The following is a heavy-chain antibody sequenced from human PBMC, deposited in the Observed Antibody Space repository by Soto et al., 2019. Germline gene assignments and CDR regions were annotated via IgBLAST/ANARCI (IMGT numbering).Heavy chain of an antibody. Sequence: SETLSLTCTVSGGSISSCYWSWIRQPPGKGLEWIGYIYYSGSTNYNPSLKSRVTISVDTSKNQFSLKLSSVTAADTAVYYCARQSPYYDILTGYHYFDYWGQGTLVTVSS. CDR1: GGSISSCY. CDR2: IYYSGST. J-gene: IGHJ4*02. CDR3: ARQSPYYDILTGYHYFDY. V-gene: IGHV4-59*08. D-gene: IGHD3-9*01.